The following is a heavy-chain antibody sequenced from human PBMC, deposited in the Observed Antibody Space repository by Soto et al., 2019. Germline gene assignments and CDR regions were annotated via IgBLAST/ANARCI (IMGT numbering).Heavy chain of an antibody. D-gene: IGHD3-22*01. J-gene: IGHJ4*02. Sequence: GGSLRLSCATSGFGFNGYAMYWVRQSPGQGLEWVAIISSDGHHQFYLDNLRGRFTVSRDNSKNTLYLQMNSLRPEDTAVYYCSRGTYYPQSSGLHDDYWGPGTVLTL. CDR1: GFGFNGYA. CDR2: ISSDGHHQ. CDR3: SRGTYYPQSSGLHDDY. V-gene: IGHV3-30*03.